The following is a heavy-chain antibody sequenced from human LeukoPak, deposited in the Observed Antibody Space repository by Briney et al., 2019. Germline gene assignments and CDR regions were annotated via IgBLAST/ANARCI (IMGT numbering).Heavy chain of an antibody. Sequence: GGSLRLSCAASGFTFSNYLMHWVRQTPGKGLVWISRISTDGSFTNYADSVKGRFSISRDNARNSLYLQMNSLKAEDTAVYYCARERDEGFDYWGQGTLVTVSS. J-gene: IGHJ4*02. V-gene: IGHV3-74*01. CDR3: ARERDEGFDY. CDR1: GFTFSNYL. CDR2: ISTDGSFT. D-gene: IGHD5-24*01.